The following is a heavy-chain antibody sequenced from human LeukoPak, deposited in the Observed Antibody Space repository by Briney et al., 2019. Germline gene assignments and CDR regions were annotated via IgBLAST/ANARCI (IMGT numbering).Heavy chain of an antibody. CDR3: ARNVLRYPVDPGWFDP. V-gene: IGHV1-46*02. J-gene: IGHJ5*02. D-gene: IGHD3-9*01. CDR2: INPSGGST. Sequence: ASVKVSCKASGYTFNNHYMYWVRQAPGQGLEWMGVINPSGGSTSYAQKFQGRVTMTRDTSTSTVYMELSSLRSEDTAVYYCARNVLRYPVDPGWFDPWGQGTLVTVSS. CDR1: GYTFNNHY.